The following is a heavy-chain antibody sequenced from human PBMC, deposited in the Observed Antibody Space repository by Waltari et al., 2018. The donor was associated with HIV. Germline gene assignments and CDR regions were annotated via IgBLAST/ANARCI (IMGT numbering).Heavy chain of an antibody. V-gene: IGHV4-34*01. CDR2: INHSGST. CDR3: ARAGYSSGRRFDP. J-gene: IGHJ5*02. D-gene: IGHD6-19*01. CDR1: GGSFSGYY. Sequence: QVQLQQWGAGLLKPSETLSLTCAVYGGSFSGYYWSWIRQPPGKGLEWLGEINHSGSTNYNPALKDRVTISVDTSKNEFSLKLSSVTAADTAVYYCARAGYSSGRRFDPWGQGTLVTVSS.